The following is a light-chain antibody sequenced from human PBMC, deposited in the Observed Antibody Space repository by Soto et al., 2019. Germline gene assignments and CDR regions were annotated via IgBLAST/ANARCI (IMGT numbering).Light chain of an antibody. CDR3: QQYNNWPPIT. J-gene: IGKJ5*01. Sequence: DTVMTQSPATLSVSPGERATLSCRASQSVSSKLAWYQQKPGQAPRLLIYGASTRATGIPARFSGSGSGTEFTLSISSLQSEDFAVYYCQQYNNWPPITFGQGTRLEI. CDR1: QSVSSK. V-gene: IGKV3D-15*01. CDR2: GAS.